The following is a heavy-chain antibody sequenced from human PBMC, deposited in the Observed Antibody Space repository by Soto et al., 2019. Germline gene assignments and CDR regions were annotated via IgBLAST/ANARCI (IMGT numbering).Heavy chain of an antibody. V-gene: IGHV2-26*01. D-gene: IGHD3-22*01. CDR3: ARTRYVSYYDSSGQLPYYFDY. CDR1: GFSLSNARMG. CDR2: IFSNDEK. Sequence: QVTLKESGPVLVKPTETLTLTCTVSGFSLSNARMGVSWIHQPPGKALEWLAHIFSNDEKSYSTSLKSRLTISKDTSKSQVVLTMTNMDPVDTATYYCARTRYVSYYDSSGQLPYYFDYWGQGTLVTVSS. J-gene: IGHJ4*02.